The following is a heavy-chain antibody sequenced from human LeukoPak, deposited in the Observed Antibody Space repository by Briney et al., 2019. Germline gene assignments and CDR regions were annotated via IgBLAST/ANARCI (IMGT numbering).Heavy chain of an antibody. J-gene: IGHJ4*02. CDR1: GYTFTSYG. V-gene: IGHV1-18*01. CDR3: ALATWIQLWSNFDY. Sequence: ASVKVSCKASGYTFTSYGISWVRQAPGQGLEWMGRISAYNGNTNYAQKLQGRVTMTTDTSTSTAYMELRSLRSDDTAVYYCALATWIQLWSNFDYWGQGTLVTVSS. CDR2: ISAYNGNT. D-gene: IGHD5-18*01.